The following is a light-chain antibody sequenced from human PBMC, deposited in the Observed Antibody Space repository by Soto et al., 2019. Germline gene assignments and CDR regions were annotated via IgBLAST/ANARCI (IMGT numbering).Light chain of an antibody. V-gene: IGKV1-39*01. CDR1: QGISTY. CDR3: QQTSSTPT. CDR2: AAS. Sequence: IQMPQSPSSLYAYVGDRVTIACRASQGISTYLNWSQQTPGKAPQLLIYAASSLQTGVSSRFSGSGSGTDFTLTISNLQPEDFATYYCQQTSSTPTFGGGTKVDIK. J-gene: IGKJ4*01.